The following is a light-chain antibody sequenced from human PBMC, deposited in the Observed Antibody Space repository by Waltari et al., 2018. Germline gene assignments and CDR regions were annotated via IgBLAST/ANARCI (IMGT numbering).Light chain of an antibody. CDR1: KGISSY. CDR2: AAT. J-gene: IGKJ4*01. CDR3: LQHNSYPLT. V-gene: IGKV1-17*01. Sequence: DIQMTQSPSSLSASVGDTVTITCRASKGISSYLNWFQQKPGKAHKLLIYAATTLQSGVPSRFSGSGSVTEFTLTISSLQPEDFASYYCLQHNSYPLTFGGGTKVEIK.